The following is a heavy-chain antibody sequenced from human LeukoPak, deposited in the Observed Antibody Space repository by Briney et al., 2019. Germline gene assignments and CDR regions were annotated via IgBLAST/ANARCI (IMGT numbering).Heavy chain of an antibody. Sequence: SVKVSCKASGGTFSSYAISWVRQAPGQGLEWMGRIIPILGIANYAQKFQGRVTITADKSTSTAYMELSSLRSEDTAVYYCAIGGSAAVAGPYYYYGMDVWGQGTTVTVSS. V-gene: IGHV1-69*04. CDR1: GGTFSSYA. J-gene: IGHJ6*02. D-gene: IGHD6-19*01. CDR2: IIPILGIA. CDR3: AIGGSAAVAGPYYYYGMDV.